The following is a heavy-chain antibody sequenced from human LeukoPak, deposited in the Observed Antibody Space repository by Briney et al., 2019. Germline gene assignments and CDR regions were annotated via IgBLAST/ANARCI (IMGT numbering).Heavy chain of an antibody. J-gene: IGHJ4*02. CDR3: ARSSGTMIVVAPSYYFDY. D-gene: IGHD3-22*01. V-gene: IGHV1-69*13. Sequence: SVKVSCKASGYTFTSYAISWVRQAPGQGLEWMGGIIPIFGTANYAQKFQGRVTITADESTSTAYMELSSLRSEDTAVYYCARSSGTMIVVAPSYYFDYWGQGTLVTVSS. CDR2: IIPIFGTA. CDR1: GYTFTSYA.